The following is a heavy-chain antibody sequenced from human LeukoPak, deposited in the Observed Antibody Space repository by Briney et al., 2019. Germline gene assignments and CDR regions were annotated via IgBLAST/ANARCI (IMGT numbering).Heavy chain of an antibody. CDR2: ISYDGSNK. CDR1: GFTFSSYG. D-gene: IGHD2-2*01. Sequence: GGSLRLSCAASGFTFSSYGMHWVRQAPGKGLEWVAVISYDGSNKYYADSVKGRFTISRDNSKNTLYLQMNSLRAEDTAVYYCAKDRSSSTSCSNYWGQGTLVTVSS. J-gene: IGHJ4*02. V-gene: IGHV3-30*18. CDR3: AKDRSSSTSCSNY.